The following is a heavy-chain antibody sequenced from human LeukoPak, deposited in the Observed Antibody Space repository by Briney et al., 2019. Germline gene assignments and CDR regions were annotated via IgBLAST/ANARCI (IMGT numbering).Heavy chain of an antibody. V-gene: IGHV3-74*01. Sequence: GGSPRLSCAASGFTFSSYWMHWVRQAPGKGLVWVSRINSDGSSTSYADSVKGRFAISRDNAKNTLYLQMNSLRAEDMAVYYRARDVYYGSGSYSNDAFDIWGQGTMVTVSS. CDR1: GFTFSSYW. D-gene: IGHD3-10*01. CDR3: ARDVYYGSGSYSNDAFDI. J-gene: IGHJ3*02. CDR2: INSDGSST.